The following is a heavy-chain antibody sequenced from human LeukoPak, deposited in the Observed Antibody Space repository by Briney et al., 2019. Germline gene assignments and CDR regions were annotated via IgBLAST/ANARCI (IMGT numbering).Heavy chain of an antibody. Sequence: ASVKVSCKASGYTFTGYYMHWVREAPGQGLEWMGWINSNSGGTNYAQKFQGRVTMTRDTSISTAYMELSRLRSDDTAVYYCARDYYESSGYFGYWGQGTLVTVSS. CDR3: ARDYYESSGYFGY. CDR1: GYTFTGYY. CDR2: INSNSGGT. V-gene: IGHV1-2*02. D-gene: IGHD3-22*01. J-gene: IGHJ4*02.